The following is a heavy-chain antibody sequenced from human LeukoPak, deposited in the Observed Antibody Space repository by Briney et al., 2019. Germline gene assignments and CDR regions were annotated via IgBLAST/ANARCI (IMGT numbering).Heavy chain of an antibody. J-gene: IGHJ4*02. CDR2: IYNSGIT. Sequence: SETLSLTCSVSGGSISSNYWSWIRQPPGKGLEWIGYIYNSGITSYSPSLKSRLTISLDTSKNHFSLKLSSVTAADTAVYYCARGAPRFDYWGQGTLVTVSS. CDR3: ARGAPRFDY. CDR1: GGSISSNY. V-gene: IGHV4-59*01.